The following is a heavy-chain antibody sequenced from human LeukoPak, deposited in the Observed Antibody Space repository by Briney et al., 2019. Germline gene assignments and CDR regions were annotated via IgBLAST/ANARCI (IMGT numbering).Heavy chain of an antibody. CDR1: GFTFSSYW. CDR3: ARVVATIKGNNWFDP. Sequence: GGSLRLSCAASGFTFSSYWMSWVRQAPGKGLEWVANIKQDGSEKYYVDSVKGRFTISRDNAKNSLYPQMNSLRAEDTAVYYCARVVATIKGNNWFDPWGQGTLVTVSS. CDR2: IKQDGSEK. D-gene: IGHD5-12*01. V-gene: IGHV3-7*01. J-gene: IGHJ5*02.